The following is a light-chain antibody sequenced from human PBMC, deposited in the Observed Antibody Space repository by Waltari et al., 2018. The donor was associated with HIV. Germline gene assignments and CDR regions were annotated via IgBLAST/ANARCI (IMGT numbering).Light chain of an antibody. CDR3: QVWDSSSDHPRVV. CDR2: DNG. J-gene: IGLJ2*01. Sequence: SDELTQPPSVSVAPGQTARIPCGGNSIGSKSVHWYQQRPGQAPVLVVYDNGGRPSGIPERFSGSKSGNTATLTISRVEAGDEADFYCQVWDSSSDHPRVVFGGGTKVTVL. V-gene: IGLV3-21*02. CDR1: SIGSKS.